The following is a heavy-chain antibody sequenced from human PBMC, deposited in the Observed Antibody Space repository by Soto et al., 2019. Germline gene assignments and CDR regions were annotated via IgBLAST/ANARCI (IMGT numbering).Heavy chain of an antibody. CDR3: ARADYEILTGSYAMDV. D-gene: IGHD3-9*01. CDR1: DDFISSYY. V-gene: IGHV4-4*07. CDR2: VSTNGAT. Sequence: PSETLSLTCTVSDDFISSYYWNWIRQPAGKGLEWIGRVSTNGATNYNPSPESRVTMSVDTSKNQFSLKPTSVTAADTAVYFCARADYEILTGSYAMDVWGQGTTVTVSS. J-gene: IGHJ6*02.